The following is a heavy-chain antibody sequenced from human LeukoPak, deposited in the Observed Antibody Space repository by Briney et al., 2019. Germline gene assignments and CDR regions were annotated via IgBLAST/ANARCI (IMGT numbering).Heavy chain of an antibody. CDR2: INHSGST. CDR3: ARGRYLTTGGGAAAGFLDY. J-gene: IGHJ4*02. Sequence: PSETLSLTCGVSGGSFSGYYWNWLRQPPGEGLEWIGEINHSGSTNYNPSLKSRVTISVDTSQKQFSLGLSSVTAADTAVYYCARGRYLTTGGGAAAGFLDYWGQGTLVTVSS. D-gene: IGHD6-25*01. V-gene: IGHV4-34*01. CDR1: GGSFSGYY.